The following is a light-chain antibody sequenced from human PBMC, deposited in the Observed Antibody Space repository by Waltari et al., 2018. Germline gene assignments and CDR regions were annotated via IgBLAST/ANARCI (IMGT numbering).Light chain of an antibody. CDR3: QSADSSGWV. CDR1: ALQNQF. Sequence: SYELTQPPSLSVSPGQTASITCSGDALQNQFGYWYQQKAGQDPVLVIYKDTERPSGIPERFSGSSSGTTVTLTISAVQAEDEADYYCQSADSSGWVFGGGTKLTVL. CDR2: KDT. J-gene: IGLJ3*02. V-gene: IGLV3-25*03.